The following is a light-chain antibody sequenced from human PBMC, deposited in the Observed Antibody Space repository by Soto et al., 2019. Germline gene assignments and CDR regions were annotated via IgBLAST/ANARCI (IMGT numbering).Light chain of an antibody. Sequence: EIVLTQSPATLSLSPGERATLSCRASQSISSFLAWYQQKPGQAPRLPIYGASNRATGIPARFSGSGSGTDFTLTISSLEPEDFAVYYCQQHFNGPITFGQGTRLEIK. J-gene: IGKJ5*01. CDR1: QSISSF. CDR2: GAS. CDR3: QQHFNGPIT. V-gene: IGKV3-11*01.